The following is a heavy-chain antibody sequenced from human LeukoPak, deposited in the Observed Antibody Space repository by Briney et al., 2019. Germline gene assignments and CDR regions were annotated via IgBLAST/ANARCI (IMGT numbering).Heavy chain of an antibody. CDR1: GFIFSTYR. V-gene: IGHV3-30*02. CDR2: IRHDGSIK. D-gene: IGHD3-16*01. J-gene: IGHJ4*02. CDR3: AKDSLADIDY. Sequence: PGGSLRLSCAASGFIFSTYRMYWVRQAPGKGLEWVAFIRHDGSIKNYADSVKGRSTISRDNSKNTLYLQMNSLRAEDTAVYYCAKDSLADIDYWGQGTLVTVSS.